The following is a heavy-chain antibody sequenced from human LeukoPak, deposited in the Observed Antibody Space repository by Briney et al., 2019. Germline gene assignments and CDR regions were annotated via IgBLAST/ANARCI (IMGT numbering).Heavy chain of an antibody. Sequence: ASVKVSCKVSGYTLTELSMLWVRQAPGKGLEWMGGFDPEDGETIYAQKFQGRVTMTEDTSTDTAYMELSSLRSEDTAVYYCATSGKVVVVPAASYYYYGMDVWGQGTTVTVSS. CDR1: GYTLTELS. V-gene: IGHV1-24*01. CDR3: ATSGKVVVVPAASYYYYGMDV. J-gene: IGHJ6*02. D-gene: IGHD2-2*01. CDR2: FDPEDGET.